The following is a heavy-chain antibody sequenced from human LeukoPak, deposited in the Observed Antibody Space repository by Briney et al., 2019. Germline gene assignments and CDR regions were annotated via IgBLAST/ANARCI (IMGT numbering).Heavy chain of an antibody. Sequence: GGSLRLSCAASGFTFSSYAMSWVRQAPGKGLEWVSAISSSGGSTYYADSVKGRFTISRDNSKNTLYLQMNSLRAEDTAVYYCARESTMVRGVSDYWGQGTLVTVSS. CDR2: ISSSGGST. CDR3: ARESTMVRGVSDY. J-gene: IGHJ4*02. CDR1: GFTFSSYA. D-gene: IGHD3-10*01. V-gene: IGHV3-23*01.